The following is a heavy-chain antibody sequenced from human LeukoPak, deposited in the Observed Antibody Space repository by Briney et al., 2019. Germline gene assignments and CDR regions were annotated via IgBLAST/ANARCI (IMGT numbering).Heavy chain of an antibody. J-gene: IGHJ4*02. Sequence: GGSLRLSCVASGFTFSSYGMHWVRQAPGKGLGWVALIWYDGSNQHYADSVRGRFTIYRDNSKSTLYLQMNSLRAEDTAVYYCARDQGSSSWYNFDYWGQGTLVTVSS. CDR1: GFTFSSYG. CDR2: IWYDGSNQ. CDR3: ARDQGSSSWYNFDY. D-gene: IGHD6-13*01. V-gene: IGHV3-33*01.